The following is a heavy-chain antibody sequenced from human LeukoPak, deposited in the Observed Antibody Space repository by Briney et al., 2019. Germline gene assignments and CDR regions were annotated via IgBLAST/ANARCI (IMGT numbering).Heavy chain of an antibody. J-gene: IGHJ4*02. CDR1: GFTFSSYG. Sequence: GGSLRLSCAASGFTFSSYGMHWVRQAPGKGLEWVAVISYDGSNKYYADSVKGRFTISRDNSKNTLYLQMNSLRAEDTAVYYCAKDSSSSWYYFDYWGQGTLVTVSS. CDR3: AKDSSSSWYYFDY. V-gene: IGHV3-30*18. D-gene: IGHD6-13*01. CDR2: ISYDGSNK.